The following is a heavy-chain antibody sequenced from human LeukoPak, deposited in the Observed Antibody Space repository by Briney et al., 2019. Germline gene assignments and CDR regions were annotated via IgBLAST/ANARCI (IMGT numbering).Heavy chain of an antibody. CDR1: GGSISSYY. D-gene: IGHD5-12*01. CDR3: ARRGSGYFLRETAMWYFDL. Sequence: PSETLSLTCTVSGGSISSYYWSWIRQPPGKGLEWIGYIYTSGSTNYNPSLKSRVTISVDTSKNQFSLKLSSVTAADTAVYYCARRGSGYFLRETAMWYFDLWGCGTLVTVSS. J-gene: IGHJ2*01. V-gene: IGHV4-4*09. CDR2: IYTSGST.